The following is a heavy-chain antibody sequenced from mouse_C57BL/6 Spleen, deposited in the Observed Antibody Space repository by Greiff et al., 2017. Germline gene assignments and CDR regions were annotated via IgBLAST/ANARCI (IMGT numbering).Heavy chain of an antibody. J-gene: IGHJ3*01. CDR1: GFTFSDYG. CDR3: ARHVWFAY. Sequence: VQLKESGGGLVKPGGSLKLSCAASGFTFSDYGMHWVRQAPEKGLEWVAYISSGSSTIYYADTVKGRFTISRDNAKNTLFLQMTSLRSEDTAMYYCARHVWFAYWGQGTLVTVSA. V-gene: IGHV5-17*01. CDR2: ISSGSSTI.